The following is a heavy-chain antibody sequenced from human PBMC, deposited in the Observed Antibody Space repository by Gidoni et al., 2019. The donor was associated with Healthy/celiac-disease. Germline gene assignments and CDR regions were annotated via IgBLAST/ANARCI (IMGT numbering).Heavy chain of an antibody. J-gene: IGHJ5*02. CDR3: AHNQLPGDWFDP. V-gene: IGHV2-5*02. CDR2: IYWDDDK. CDR1: GFSLSTSGVG. D-gene: IGHD2-2*01. Sequence: ITLKESGPTLVKPTQTLTLTCTFSGFSLSTSGVGVGWIRPPPGKALEWLALIYWDDDKRYSPSLKSMLTITKYTSKNQVVLTMTNMDPVDTATYYCAHNQLPGDWFDPWGQGTLVTVSS.